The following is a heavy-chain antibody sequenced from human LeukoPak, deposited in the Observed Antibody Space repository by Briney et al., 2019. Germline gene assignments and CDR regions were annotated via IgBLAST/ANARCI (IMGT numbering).Heavy chain of an antibody. D-gene: IGHD6-13*01. Sequence: SETLSLTCAVYGGSFSGYYWSWIRQPPGKGLEWIGEINHSGSTNYNPSLKSRVTISVDTSKNQFSLKLSSGTAADTAVYSCAEGIAAAGRWGQGTLVTVSS. CDR1: GGSFSGYY. CDR3: AEGIAAAGR. CDR2: INHSGST. J-gene: IGHJ4*02. V-gene: IGHV4-34*01.